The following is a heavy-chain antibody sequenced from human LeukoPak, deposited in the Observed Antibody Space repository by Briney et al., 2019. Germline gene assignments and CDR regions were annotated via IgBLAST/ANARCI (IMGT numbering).Heavy chain of an antibody. CDR1: GYTFTGYF. J-gene: IGHJ4*02. D-gene: IGHD3-22*01. V-gene: IGHV1-2*02. Sequence: ASVKVSCKASGYTFTGYFMHWVRQAPGQGLEWMGWINPNSGGTNYAQKFQGRVTMTRDTSISTAYMELSRLRSDDTAVYYCARVFYYDSSGYLSYWGQGTLVTVSS. CDR3: ARVFYYDSSGYLSY. CDR2: INPNSGGT.